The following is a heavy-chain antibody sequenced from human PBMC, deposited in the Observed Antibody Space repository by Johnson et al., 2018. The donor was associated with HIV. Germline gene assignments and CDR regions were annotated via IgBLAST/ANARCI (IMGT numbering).Heavy chain of an antibody. CDR3: ARGRVSMKVVDLRGGGFDF. V-gene: IGHV3-30*04. D-gene: IGHD3-22*01. CDR2: ISFDGTTK. Sequence: QEQLVVSGGGVVQPGTSMRLSCVVSGLNFSDYSMHWVRQTPGKGLEWVAVISFDGTTKYYADSVKGRFTISRDNSNNTLYLQMNSLRVEDTALYLCARGRVSMKVVDLRGGGFDFWVQGTKVTVSS. J-gene: IGHJ3*01. CDR1: GLNFSDYS.